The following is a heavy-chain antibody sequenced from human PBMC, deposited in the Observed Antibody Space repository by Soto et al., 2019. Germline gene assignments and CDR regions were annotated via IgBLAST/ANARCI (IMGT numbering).Heavy chain of an antibody. J-gene: IGHJ4*02. CDR2: INHSGST. Sequence: SETLSLTCAVYGGSFSGYYWSWIRQPPGKGLEWIGEINHSGSTNYNPSLKSRVTISVDTSKNQFSLKLSSVTAADTAVYYCAGRYDYVWGSYRSRYYFDYWGQGTLVIVSS. V-gene: IGHV4-34*01. CDR1: GGSFSGYY. CDR3: AGRYDYVWGSYRSRYYFDY. D-gene: IGHD3-16*02.